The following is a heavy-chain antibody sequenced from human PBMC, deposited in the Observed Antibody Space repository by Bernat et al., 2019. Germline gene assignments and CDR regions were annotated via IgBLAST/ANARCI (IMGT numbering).Heavy chain of an antibody. CDR3: TRHLLRLYDAIDI. D-gene: IGHD3-3*01. V-gene: IGHV3-73*02. CDR1: GITLSGSA. CDR2: IRSKANSYTT. J-gene: IGHJ3*02. Sequence: EVQLVESGGGLVQPGGSLKLSCAASGITLSGSAMHWVRQASGKGLEWVGRIRSKANSYTTAYAASVKGRFIISRDDSKNTAYLQMNGLKTEDTAVYYCTRHLLRLYDAIDIWGQGTMVTVSS.